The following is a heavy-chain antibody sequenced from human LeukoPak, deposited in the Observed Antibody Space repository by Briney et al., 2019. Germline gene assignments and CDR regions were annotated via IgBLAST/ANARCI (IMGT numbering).Heavy chain of an antibody. CDR1: GFTFSNYW. D-gene: IGHD2-2*01. CDR2: INSDGSST. CDR3: ARDGYCSSTSCYYFDY. J-gene: IGHJ4*02. V-gene: IGHV3-74*01. Sequence: QPGGSLRLSCAASGFTFSNYWIHWVRQAPGKGLVWLSRINSDGSSTSYADSVKGRFTISRDNAKNTLYLQMNSLRAEDTAVYYCARDGYCSSTSCYYFDYWGQGTLVTVSS.